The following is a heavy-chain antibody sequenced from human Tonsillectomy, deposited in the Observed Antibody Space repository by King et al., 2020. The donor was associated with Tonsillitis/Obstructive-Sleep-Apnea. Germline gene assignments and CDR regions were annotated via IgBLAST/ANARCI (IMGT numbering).Heavy chain of an antibody. V-gene: IGHV3-23*04. D-gene: IGHD3-9*01. CDR2: ISGYGAHT. CDR1: GFTFSNYV. CDR3: ATHETVVDSLAGYVHSMGRGLFDS. J-gene: IGHJ4*01. Sequence: EVQLVESGGGLVQPGGSLRLSCAASGFTFSNYVMSWVRQAPGKGLEWVSAISGYGAHTYYVDSVKGRFTFSRDNSMNTLFLQMNSLRAEDTAVYYCATHETVVDSLAGYVHSMGRGLFDSWGRGTLVIVSA.